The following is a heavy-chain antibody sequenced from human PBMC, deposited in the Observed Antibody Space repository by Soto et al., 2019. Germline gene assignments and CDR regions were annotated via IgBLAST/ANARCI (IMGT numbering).Heavy chain of an antibody. J-gene: IGHJ4*02. CDR3: ANDVMGSPDY. CDR1: GFNFSTYG. CDR2: ISYDGGEK. V-gene: IGHV3-30*18. Sequence: QVQLVESGGGVVQSGRSLRLSCAASGFNFSTYGVHWVRQAPGKGVEWVGVISYDGGEKYYADSVKGRSTISRDNSKDTLYLQMNSLRPEDTAVYYCANDVMGSPDYWGQGTLVTVSS. D-gene: IGHD2-8*01.